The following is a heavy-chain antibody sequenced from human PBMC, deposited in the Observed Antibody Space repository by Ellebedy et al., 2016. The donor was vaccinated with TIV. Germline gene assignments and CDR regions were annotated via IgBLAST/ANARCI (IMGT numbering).Heavy chain of an antibody. J-gene: IGHJ5*02. CDR3: AREGPLGYQPGGDWFNP. Sequence: MPSETLSLTCTVSGDSISSSSFYWAWIRQSPGKGLEWIGTIYYSGSTFYNPSLKSRVTISIETSRNQFSLKMSSVTAADTAVYYCAREGPLGYQPGGDWFNPWGQGTRVTVSS. D-gene: IGHD1-14*01. CDR2: IYYSGST. V-gene: IGHV4-39*07. CDR1: GDSISSSSFY.